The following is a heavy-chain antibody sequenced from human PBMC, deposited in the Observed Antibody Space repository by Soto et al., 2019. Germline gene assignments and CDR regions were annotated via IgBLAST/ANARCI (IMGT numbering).Heavy chain of an antibody. CDR2: FYSGGTT. CDR1: GFTVSSNY. Sequence: PGGSLRLSCAASGFTVSSNYVSWVRQAPGKGLEWVSAFYSGGTTYYADSVKGRFTVSTDTSKNTLYLQMSSLRPEDTAIYYCAKQSSTSTTFDYWGQGTLVTVSS. D-gene: IGHD6-6*01. V-gene: IGHV3-66*04. CDR3: AKQSSTSTTFDY. J-gene: IGHJ4*02.